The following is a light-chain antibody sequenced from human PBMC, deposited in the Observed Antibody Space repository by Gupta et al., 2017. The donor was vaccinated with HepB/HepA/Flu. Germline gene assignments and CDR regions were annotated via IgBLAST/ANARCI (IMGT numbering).Light chain of an antibody. CDR1: SGSVSTSDY. Sequence: VATQVPSFSFSPGGTVTLTCGLSSGSVSTSDYRSWYQQTPGQAPRTLIYTTNTRSAGVPARFSGSISGNTAALTITGAQADEECVYHCVRYEGSGIWVFGGGTKLTVL. J-gene: IGLJ3*02. V-gene: IGLV8-61*01. CDR3: VRYEGSGIWV. CDR2: TTN.